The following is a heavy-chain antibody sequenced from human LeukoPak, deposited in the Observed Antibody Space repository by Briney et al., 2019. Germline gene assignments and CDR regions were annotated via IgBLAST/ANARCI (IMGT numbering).Heavy chain of an antibody. V-gene: IGHV3-9*01. D-gene: IGHD1-14*01. Sequence: GGSLRLSCAASGFTFDDYAMHWVRQAPGKGLEWVSGISGNSGSIGYADSVKGRFTISRDNAKNSLYLQMNSLRAEDTALYYCAKDRRNDFDYWGQGTLVTVSS. CDR1: GFTFDDYA. J-gene: IGHJ4*02. CDR2: ISGNSGSI. CDR3: AKDRRNDFDY.